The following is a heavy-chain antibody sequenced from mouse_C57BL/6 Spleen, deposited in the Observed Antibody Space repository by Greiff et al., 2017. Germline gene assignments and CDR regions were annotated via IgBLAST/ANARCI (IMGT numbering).Heavy chain of an antibody. Sequence: VQLQQSGAELVRPGASVKLSCTASGFNIKDYYMHWVKQRPEQGLEWIGRIDPEDGDTEYAPKFQGKATMTADTSSNTAYLQLSSLTSEDTAVYYCISYYYGSVDYWGQGTSVTVSS. J-gene: IGHJ4*01. CDR2: IDPEDGDT. D-gene: IGHD1-1*01. V-gene: IGHV14-1*01. CDR3: ISYYYGSVDY. CDR1: GFNIKDYY.